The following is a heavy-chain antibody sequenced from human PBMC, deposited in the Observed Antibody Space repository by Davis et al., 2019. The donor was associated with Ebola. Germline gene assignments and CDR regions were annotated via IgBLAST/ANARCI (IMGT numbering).Heavy chain of an antibody. V-gene: IGHV4-59*08. J-gene: IGHJ2*01. CDR3: ARLWGLQQHYWYFDL. CDR2: IYYRGRT. Sequence: SETLSLTCSVSGISTSSYCWGWIRQSPGEGLEWIVCIYYRGRTNYHPSLGSRVSIEVVSSDNKFSLKLTSVTAADTAVYYCARLWGLQQHYWYFDLWGRGTQVTVSS. CDR1: GISTSSYC. D-gene: IGHD1/OR15-1a*01.